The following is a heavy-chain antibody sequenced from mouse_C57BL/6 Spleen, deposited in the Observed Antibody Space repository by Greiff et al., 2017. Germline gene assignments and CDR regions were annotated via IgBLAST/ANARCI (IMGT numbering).Heavy chain of an antibody. D-gene: IGHD1-1*01. Sequence: QVQLQQPGAELVKPGASVKLSCKASGYTFTSYWMHWVKQRPGQGLEWIGMIHPNSGSTNYNEKFKSKATLTVDKSSSTAYMQLSSLTSEDSAVYYCARNYCGSDYFDYWGQGTTLTVSS. V-gene: IGHV1-64*01. CDR1: GYTFTSYW. CDR3: ARNYCGSDYFDY. CDR2: IHPNSGST. J-gene: IGHJ2*01.